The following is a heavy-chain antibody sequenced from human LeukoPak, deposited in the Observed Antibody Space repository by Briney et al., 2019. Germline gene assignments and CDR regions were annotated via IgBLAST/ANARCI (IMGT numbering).Heavy chain of an antibody. J-gene: IGHJ4*02. CDR1: GGSISSYY. CDR2: IYTSGST. V-gene: IGHV4-4*07. CDR3: ARGDPVGLFDD. Sequence: SETLSLTCTVSGGSISSYYWSWIRQPAGKGLEWIGRIYTSGSTNYNPSLKSRVTISVDTSKNHCSLRLSSVTAADTAVYYCARGDPVGLFDDWGQGILVTVSS. D-gene: IGHD1-26*01.